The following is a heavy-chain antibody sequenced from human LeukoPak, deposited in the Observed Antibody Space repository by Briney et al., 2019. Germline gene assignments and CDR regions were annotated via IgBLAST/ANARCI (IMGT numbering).Heavy chain of an antibody. CDR3: AREKFSFYYYYYMDV. V-gene: IGHV4-34*01. J-gene: IGHJ6*03. CDR1: GGSFSGYY. Sequence: SETLSLTCAVYGGSFSGYYWSWVRQPPGKGLEWIGEINHSGSTNYNPSLKRRVTISVDTSKNQFSLKLSSVTAADTAVYYCAREKFSFYYYYYMDVWGKGTTVTVSS. CDR2: INHSGST.